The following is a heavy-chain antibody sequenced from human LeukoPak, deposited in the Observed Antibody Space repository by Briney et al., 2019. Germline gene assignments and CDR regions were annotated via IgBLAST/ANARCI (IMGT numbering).Heavy chain of an antibody. CDR3: ARERELRPPYFDY. CDR1: GYTFTSYY. D-gene: IGHD1-26*01. V-gene: IGHV1-46*01. CDR2: INPSGGTT. Sequence: GASVKVSCKASGYTFTSYYMHWVRQAPGQGLEWMGIINPSGGTTSHAQKFQGRVTMTRDTSTSTVYMELSSLRSEDTAVYYCARERELRPPYFDYWGQGTLVTVSS. J-gene: IGHJ4*02.